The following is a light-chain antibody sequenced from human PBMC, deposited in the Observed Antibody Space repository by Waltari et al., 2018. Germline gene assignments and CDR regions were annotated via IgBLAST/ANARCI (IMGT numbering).Light chain of an antibody. CDR3: QTWDSSIVV. CDR1: NLGNKY. Sequence: SYDLTQPPSVSVSPGQTVTISCSGHNLGNKYVSWYQQKAGQAPLLVVYARDRRPSGIPERFSGSNSDTTATLTISGTQAIDEADYYCQTWDSSIVVFGGGTKLTVL. CDR2: ARD. V-gene: IGLV3-1*01. J-gene: IGLJ2*01.